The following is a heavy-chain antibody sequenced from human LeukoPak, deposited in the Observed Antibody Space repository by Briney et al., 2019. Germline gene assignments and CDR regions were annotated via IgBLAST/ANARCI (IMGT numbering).Heavy chain of an antibody. V-gene: IGHV1-58*01. Sequence: SVKVSCKASGFTFTSSVVQWVRQARGQRLEWIGWIVVGSGNTNYAQKFQERVTITRDMSTSTAYMELSSLRFKDTAVYYCAADRAGSYLRFVYWGQGTPVTVSS. CDR1: GFTFTSSV. J-gene: IGHJ4*02. CDR2: IVVGSGNT. CDR3: AADRAGSYLRFVY. D-gene: IGHD3-10*01.